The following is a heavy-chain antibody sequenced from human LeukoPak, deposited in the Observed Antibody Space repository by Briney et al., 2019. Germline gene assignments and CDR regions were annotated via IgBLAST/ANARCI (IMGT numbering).Heavy chain of an antibody. D-gene: IGHD3-9*01. CDR3: ARLYSFDWLPHGAFDI. CDR2: VYYTGTT. V-gene: IGHV4-39*01. Sequence: SETLSLTCTFSGGSIRRENYFWGWIRQSPGKGLEWIGNVYYTGTTYYNPSLKSRVIISVDTSMNQFSLKLSSVTAADTSVYYCARLYSFDWLPHGAFDIWGQGTVVTVSS. J-gene: IGHJ3*02. CDR1: GGSIRRENYF.